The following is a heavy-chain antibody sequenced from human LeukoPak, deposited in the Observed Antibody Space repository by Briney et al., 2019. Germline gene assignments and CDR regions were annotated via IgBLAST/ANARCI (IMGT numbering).Heavy chain of an antibody. CDR3: AREWSYSSSWYELGWFDP. Sequence: PSETLSLTCAVYGGSFSGYYWSWIRQPPGKGLEWIGEINHSGSTNYNPSLKSRVTISVDTSKNQFSLKLSSVTAADTAVYYCAREWSYSSSWYELGWFDPWGQGTLVTVSS. CDR1: GGSFSGYY. V-gene: IGHV4-34*01. D-gene: IGHD6-13*01. J-gene: IGHJ5*02. CDR2: INHSGST.